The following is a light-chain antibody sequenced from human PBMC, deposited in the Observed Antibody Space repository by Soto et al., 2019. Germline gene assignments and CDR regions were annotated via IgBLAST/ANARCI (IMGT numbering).Light chain of an antibody. CDR3: QQTSSAPFT. Sequence: DIQMTQSPYSLSAAVGDRVTIACRASQNINTYLNWYQQKPGKAPKLLMFDAASLQSGVPSRFSGSGSRTDCTLTITSLQPEDFATYYCQQTSSAPFTFGPGTKVDIK. CDR2: DAA. CDR1: QNINTY. V-gene: IGKV1-39*01. J-gene: IGKJ3*01.